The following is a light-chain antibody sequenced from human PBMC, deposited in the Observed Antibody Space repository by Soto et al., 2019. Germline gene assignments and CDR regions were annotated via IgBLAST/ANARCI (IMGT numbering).Light chain of an antibody. CDR3: QKYSSVPV. CDR2: AAS. Sequence: DIQMTQSPPSLSASVGDRVTITCRASQGIRNLVAWYQQKPGKAPKLLIYAASTLQSGVPSRFSGSGSGTDFTLTINSLQPEDVATYSCQKYSSVPVFGPGTKVEIK. CDR1: QGIRNL. V-gene: IGKV1-27*01. J-gene: IGKJ3*01.